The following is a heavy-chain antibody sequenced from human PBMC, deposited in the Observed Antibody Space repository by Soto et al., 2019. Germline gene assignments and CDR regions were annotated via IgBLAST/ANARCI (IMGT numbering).Heavy chain of an antibody. CDR3: ATEGFLAARRDYYFDY. CDR1: GYTLTELS. V-gene: IGHV1-24*01. Sequence: QVQLVQSGAEVKKPGASVKVSCKVSGYTLTELSMHWVRQAPGKGLEWMGGFDPEDGETIYAQKFQGRVTMTDDKSIDNAYMEPSSLRSEDTAVYYCATEGFLAARRDYYFDYWGQGTMVTVYS. J-gene: IGHJ4*02. D-gene: IGHD6-6*01. CDR2: FDPEDGET.